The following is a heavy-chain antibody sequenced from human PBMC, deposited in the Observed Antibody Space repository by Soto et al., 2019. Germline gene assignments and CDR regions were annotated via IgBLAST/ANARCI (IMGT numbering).Heavy chain of an antibody. Sequence: EVQLLESGGGLVQPGGSLRLSCAAYGFTFSSYAMSWVRQAPGKGLEWVSAISGSGGSTYYADSVKGRFTISRDNSKNTLYLQMNSLRAEDTAVYYCAKVLGYCSGGSCYPGPFDYWGQGTLVTVSS. V-gene: IGHV3-23*01. D-gene: IGHD2-15*01. CDR1: GFTFSSYA. CDR3: AKVLGYCSGGSCYPGPFDY. CDR2: ISGSGGST. J-gene: IGHJ4*02.